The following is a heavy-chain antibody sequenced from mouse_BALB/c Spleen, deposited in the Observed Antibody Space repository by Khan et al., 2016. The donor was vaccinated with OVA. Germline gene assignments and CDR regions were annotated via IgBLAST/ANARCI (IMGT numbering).Heavy chain of an antibody. D-gene: IGHD3-1*01. CDR3: ASTARAYYYAMDY. Sequence: QVQLQQSGAELMKPGASVKISCKASGYTFSTYWIEWVKQRPGHGLEWIGEILPRSGSTNYNEKFKGKATFTADTSSNTAYMQHSSLTSEDSAYYYCASTARAYYYAMDYWGQGTSVTVSS. V-gene: IGHV1-9*01. J-gene: IGHJ4*01. CDR1: GYTFSTYW. CDR2: ILPRSGST.